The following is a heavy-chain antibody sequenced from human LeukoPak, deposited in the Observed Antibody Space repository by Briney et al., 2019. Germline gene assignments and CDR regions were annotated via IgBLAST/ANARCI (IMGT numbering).Heavy chain of an antibody. CDR2: IYTIGNT. V-gene: IGHV4-61*02. Sequence: PSQTLSLTCTVSGASISRGSHYWSWIRQPAGKGLEWIGRIYTIGNTNYSPSLWRRVTISVDTSRNQFSLRLSPVTAADTAVYYCARDRSYYSDTGTDYWGQGALVTVSS. D-gene: IGHD3-22*01. CDR1: GASISRGSHY. J-gene: IGHJ4*02. CDR3: ARDRSYYSDTGTDY.